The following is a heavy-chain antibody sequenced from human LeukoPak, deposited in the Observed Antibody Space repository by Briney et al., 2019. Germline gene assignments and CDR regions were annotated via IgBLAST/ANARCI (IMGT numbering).Heavy chain of an antibody. Sequence: ASVKVSCKASGYTFTSFGISWVRQAPGQGLEWMGWSSAYNGDTKYAQKFQGRVTMTTDTSTSTAYMELRSLRSDDTAVYYCAREAVTTDLDYWGQGTLVTVSS. J-gene: IGHJ4*02. CDR2: SSAYNGDT. CDR1: GYTFTSFG. D-gene: IGHD4-17*01. CDR3: AREAVTTDLDY. V-gene: IGHV1-18*01.